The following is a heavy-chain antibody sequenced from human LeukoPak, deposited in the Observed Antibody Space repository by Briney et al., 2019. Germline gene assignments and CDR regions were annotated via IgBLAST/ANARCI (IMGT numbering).Heavy chain of an antibody. D-gene: IGHD3-22*01. J-gene: IGHJ4*02. CDR2: INPSGGST. CDR3: ARGGVGAAYDSSGYYHFDY. CDR1: GYTFTSYY. V-gene: IGHV1-46*01. Sequence: ASVKVSCKASGYTFTSYYMHWVRQAPGQGLEWMGIINPSGGSTSYAQKFQGRVTMTRDTSTSTVYMELSSLRSEDTAVYYCARGGVGAAYDSSGYYHFDYWGQGTLVTVSP.